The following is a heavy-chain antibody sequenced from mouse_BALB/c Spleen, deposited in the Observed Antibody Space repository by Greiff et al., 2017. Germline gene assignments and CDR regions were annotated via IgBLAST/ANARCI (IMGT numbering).Heavy chain of an antibody. CDR2: INPYNDGT. Sequence: VQLQQSGPELVKPGASVKMSCKASGYTFTSYVMHWVKQKPGQGLEWIGYINPYNDGTKYNEKFKGKATLTSDKSSSTAYMELSSLTSEDSAVYYCARGATAPLYAMDYWGQGTSGTVSS. CDR1: GYTFTSYV. CDR3: ARGATAPLYAMDY. V-gene: IGHV1-14*01. D-gene: IGHD1-2*01. J-gene: IGHJ4*01.